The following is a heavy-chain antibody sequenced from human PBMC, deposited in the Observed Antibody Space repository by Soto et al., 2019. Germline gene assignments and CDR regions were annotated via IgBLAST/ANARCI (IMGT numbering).Heavy chain of an antibody. Sequence: EVQLLESGGGLVQPGGSLRLSCAASGFAFSTFPMNWVRQAPGKGLEWVSSIGGSGGVTYYADSVKGRFSISRDNSKNTLFLQMNSLRVDDTAVYYCAKAGGYVATFQPDYWGQGTLVTVSS. CDR2: IGGSGGVT. CDR3: AKAGGYVATFQPDY. J-gene: IGHJ4*02. V-gene: IGHV3-23*01. D-gene: IGHD5-12*01. CDR1: GFAFSTFP.